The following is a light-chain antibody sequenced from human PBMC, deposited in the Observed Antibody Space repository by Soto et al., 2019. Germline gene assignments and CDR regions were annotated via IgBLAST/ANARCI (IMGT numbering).Light chain of an antibody. V-gene: IGKV3-20*01. CDR3: QQYGSAPRT. Sequence: EILMTQSPATLSVSPGERATLSCRASQSVDGNLAWYQQKPGQAPRLLISGAFNRATGVPDRFSGGGSGTDFTLTISRLEAEDFAVYYCQQYGSAPRTFGQGTKVDIK. CDR2: GAF. CDR1: QSVDGN. J-gene: IGKJ1*01.